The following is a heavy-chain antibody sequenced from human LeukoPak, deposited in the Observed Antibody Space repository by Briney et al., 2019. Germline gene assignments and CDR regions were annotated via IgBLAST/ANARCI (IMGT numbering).Heavy chain of an antibody. D-gene: IGHD1-14*01. Sequence: GGSLRLSCAASGFTFSRDSMNWVRQAPGKGLEWVSSISNDGKYIYYADSVKGRFTISRDNAKSSLYLQMNSLRAEDTAVYYCARVTGYGFDPWGQGTLVTVSS. V-gene: IGHV3-21*01. J-gene: IGHJ5*02. CDR1: GFTFSRDS. CDR3: ARVTGYGFDP. CDR2: ISNDGKYI.